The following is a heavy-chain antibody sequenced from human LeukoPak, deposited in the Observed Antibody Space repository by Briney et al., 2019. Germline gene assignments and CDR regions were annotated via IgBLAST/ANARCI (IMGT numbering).Heavy chain of an antibody. Sequence: PSQTLSLTCTVSGGSISSGSYYWSWIRQPAGKGLEWIGRIYTSGSTNYNPSLKSRVTISVDTSKNQFSLKLGSVTAADTAVYYCARVSSSWYQDWYFDRWGRGTLVTVSS. CDR3: ARVSSSWYQDWYFDR. J-gene: IGHJ2*01. D-gene: IGHD6-13*01. CDR1: GGSISSGSYY. V-gene: IGHV4-61*02. CDR2: IYTSGST.